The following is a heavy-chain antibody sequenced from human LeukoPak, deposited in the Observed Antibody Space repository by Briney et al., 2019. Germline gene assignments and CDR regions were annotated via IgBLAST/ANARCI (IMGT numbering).Heavy chain of an antibody. V-gene: IGHV3-9*01. CDR3: ARTPSYCSGGRCYVSHYFDY. Sequence: PGRSLRLSCAASGFTFDDYAMHWVRQAPGKGLEWVSGISWNSGSIGYADSVKGRFTISRDNAKNSLYLQMNSLRAEVTASYYCARTPSYCSGGRCYVSHYFDYWGQGTLATVSS. CDR1: GFTFDDYA. J-gene: IGHJ4*02. CDR2: ISWNSGSI. D-gene: IGHD2-15*01.